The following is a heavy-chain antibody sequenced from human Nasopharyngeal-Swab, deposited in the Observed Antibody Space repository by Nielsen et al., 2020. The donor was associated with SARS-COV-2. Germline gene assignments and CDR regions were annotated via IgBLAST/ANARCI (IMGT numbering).Heavy chain of an antibody. Sequence: GESLKISCAVSGLTVSSTYMRWVRQAPGKGLEWVSVTEIGGTTHYADSVKGRFSISRDSSTNTLYLQMNNVRAEDTAVYYCARDLGGGYCTTTNCPGSWGQGTLVTVSS. J-gene: IGHJ1*01. V-gene: IGHV3-53*01. D-gene: IGHD2-2*01. CDR1: GLTVSSTY. CDR2: TEIGGTT. CDR3: ARDLGGGYCTTTNCPGS.